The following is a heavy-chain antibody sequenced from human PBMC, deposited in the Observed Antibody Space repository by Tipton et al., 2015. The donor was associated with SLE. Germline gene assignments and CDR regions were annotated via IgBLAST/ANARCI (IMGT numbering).Heavy chain of an antibody. J-gene: IGHJ5*02. CDR1: GFTFSSYS. CDR2: ISSSSSYI. CDR3: AREVGATPQDWFDP. Sequence: SLRLSCAASGFTFSSYSMNWVRQAPGKGLEWVSSISSSSSYIYYADSVKGRFTISRDNAKNSLYLQMNSLRAEDTAVYYCAREVGATPQDWFDPWGQGTLVTVSS. D-gene: IGHD1-26*01. V-gene: IGHV3-21*01.